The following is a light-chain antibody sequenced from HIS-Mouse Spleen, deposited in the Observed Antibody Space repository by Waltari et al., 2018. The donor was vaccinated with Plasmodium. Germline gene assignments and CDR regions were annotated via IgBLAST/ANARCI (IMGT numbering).Light chain of an antibody. CDR2: GAS. CDR1: QSVSSN. Sequence: EIVMTQSPANLSGSPGERTTPPCRASQSVSSNLAWYQQKPGQAPRLLIYGASTRATGIPARFSGSGSGTEFTLTISSLQSEDFAVYYCQQYNNWSFTFGPGTKVDIK. J-gene: IGKJ3*01. V-gene: IGKV3-15*01. CDR3: QQYNNWSFT.